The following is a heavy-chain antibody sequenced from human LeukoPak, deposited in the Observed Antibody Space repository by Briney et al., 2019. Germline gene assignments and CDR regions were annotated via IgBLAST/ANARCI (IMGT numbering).Heavy chain of an antibody. J-gene: IGHJ5*02. Sequence: GGSLRLSCAASGFIVSNNYMNWVRQAPGKGLEWVSYISTSSSTKHYADSVKGRLTISRDNAKNSLYLQMSSLRAEDTAVYYCARDSAGFDRWGQGTLVTVSS. CDR3: ARDSAGFDR. V-gene: IGHV3-48*04. D-gene: IGHD6-19*01. CDR2: ISTSSSTK. CDR1: GFIVSNNY.